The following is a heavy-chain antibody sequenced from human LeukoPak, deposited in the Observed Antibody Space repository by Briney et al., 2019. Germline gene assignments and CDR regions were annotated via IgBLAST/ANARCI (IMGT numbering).Heavy chain of an antibody. V-gene: IGHV5-51*01. J-gene: IGHJ4*02. CDR2: IYPGDSDTTDT. CDR1: GYLFSTYC. CDR3: VRHGLGTSWFNFDY. D-gene: IGHD6-13*01. Sequence: GESLKTSFKVSGYLFSTYCLGWGRQMPGKGLEWMGMIYPGDSDTTDTRYNPSFQGQVTISADKSISTASLLWSSLRASDTAMYYCVRHGLGTSWFNFDYWGEGTLVTVSS.